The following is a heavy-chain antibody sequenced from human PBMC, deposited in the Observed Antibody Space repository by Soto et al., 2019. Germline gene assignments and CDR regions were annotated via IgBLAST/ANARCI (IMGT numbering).Heavy chain of an antibody. CDR1: GYTFTNYG. CDR2: ITAYNGDT. Sequence: ASVKVSCKASGYTFTNYGFNWVRQAPGQGLEWMGWITAYNGDTNYPPKFQGRVTMTTDTSTSTAFMELGSLGSDDTAVYYCARAYSNSHDFDYWGQGTLVTVSS. V-gene: IGHV1-18*01. CDR3: ARAYSNSHDFDY. J-gene: IGHJ4*02. D-gene: IGHD6-6*01.